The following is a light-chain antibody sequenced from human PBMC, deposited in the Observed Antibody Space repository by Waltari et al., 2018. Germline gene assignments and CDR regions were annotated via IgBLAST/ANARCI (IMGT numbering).Light chain of an antibody. Sequence: QLVLAQSPSASASLRATVKLTSPASSGPSSNILARLPQQPDKGPRYLMKVNSDGSHSKGDEIPDRFSGSSSGAERYLTISSLQSEDEADYCCQTGGHGTWVFGGGTKLTVL. CDR3: QTGGHGTWV. J-gene: IGLJ3*02. V-gene: IGLV4-69*01. CDR2: VNSDGSH. CDR1: SGPSSNI.